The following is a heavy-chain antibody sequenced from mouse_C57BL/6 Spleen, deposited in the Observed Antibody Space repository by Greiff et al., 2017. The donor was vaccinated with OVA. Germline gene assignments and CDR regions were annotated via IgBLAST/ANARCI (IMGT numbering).Heavy chain of an antibody. Sequence: EVQRVESGGGLVQPGGSLKLSCAASGFTFSDYYMYWVRQTPGKRLEWVAYISNGGGSTYYPDTVKGRFTISRDNAKNTLYLQMSRLKSEDTAMYYCARQREFAYWGQGTLVTVSA. CDR1: GFTFSDYY. V-gene: IGHV5-12*01. J-gene: IGHJ3*01. CDR3: ARQREFAY. CDR2: ISNGGGST.